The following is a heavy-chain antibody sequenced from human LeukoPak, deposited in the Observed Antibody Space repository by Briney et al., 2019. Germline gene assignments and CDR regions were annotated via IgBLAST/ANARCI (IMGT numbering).Heavy chain of an antibody. CDR3: ARGVPLGWLVGRLRDFDY. J-gene: IGHJ4*02. CDR2: INPNSGGT. CDR1: GYTFNGYY. Sequence: ASVKVSCKASGYTFNGYYMHWVRQAPGQGLEWMGWINPNSGGTNYAQKFQGWVTMTRDTSISTAYMELSRLRSDDTAVYYCARGVPLGWLVGRLRDFDYWGQGTLVTVSS. V-gene: IGHV1-2*04. D-gene: IGHD6-19*01.